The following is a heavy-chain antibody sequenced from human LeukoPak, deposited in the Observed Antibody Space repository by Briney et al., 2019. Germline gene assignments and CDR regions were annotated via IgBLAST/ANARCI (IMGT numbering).Heavy chain of an antibody. CDR2: INSDGSST. CDR3: ARAYDFWSEYYFDY. J-gene: IGHJ4*02. Sequence: GGSLRLSCAASGFTFSSYWMHWVRQAPGKGLVWVSRINSDGSSTSYADSVKGRFTISRDNAKNTLYLQMNSLRAEDTAVYYCARAYDFWSEYYFDYWGQGTLVTVSS. V-gene: IGHV3-74*01. D-gene: IGHD3-3*01. CDR1: GFTFSSYW.